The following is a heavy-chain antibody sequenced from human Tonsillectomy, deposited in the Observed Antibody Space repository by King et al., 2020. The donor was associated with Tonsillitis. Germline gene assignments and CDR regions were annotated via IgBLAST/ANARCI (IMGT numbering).Heavy chain of an antibody. Sequence: VQLVESGAEVKKPGASVKVSCKASGYTFTGYYLHWLRQAPGQGLEWMGWSDPNSGGTNYAQKFQGRVTMTRDTAISTAYMELSRRTSDDTAVYYCARAPAPSGNWYFDLWGRGTLVTVSS. D-gene: IGHD6-13*01. CDR2: SDPNSGGT. CDR1: GYTFTGYY. CDR3: ARAPAPSGNWYFDL. J-gene: IGHJ2*01. V-gene: IGHV1-2*02.